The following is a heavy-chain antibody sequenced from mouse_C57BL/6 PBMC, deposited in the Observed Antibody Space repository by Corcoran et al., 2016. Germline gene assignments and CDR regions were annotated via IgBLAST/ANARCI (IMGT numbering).Heavy chain of an antibody. CDR3: ARKTGTWFAY. V-gene: IGHV1-81*01. Sequence: QVQLQQSGAELARPGASEKLSCKASGYTFTSYGISWVKQRTGQGLEWIGEIYPRSGNTYYNEKFKGKATLTADKSSSTAYMELRSLTSEDSAVYFCARKTGTWFAYWGQGTLVTVSA. J-gene: IGHJ3*01. CDR1: GYTFTSYG. D-gene: IGHD4-1*01. CDR2: IYPRSGNT.